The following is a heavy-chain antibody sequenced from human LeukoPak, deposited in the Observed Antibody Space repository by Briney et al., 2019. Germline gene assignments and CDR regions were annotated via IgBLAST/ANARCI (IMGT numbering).Heavy chain of an antibody. CDR2: IYTSGST. CDR1: GGSISSYY. D-gene: IGHD4-17*01. V-gene: IGHV4-4*07. CDR3: ARAPDYGDYVRWFDP. Sequence: SETLSLTCTVSGGSISSYYWSWIRQPAGKGLEWIGRIYTSGSTNYNPSLKSRVTMSVDTSKSQFSLKLSSVTAADTAVYYCARAPDYGDYVRWFDPWGQGTLVTVSS. J-gene: IGHJ5*02.